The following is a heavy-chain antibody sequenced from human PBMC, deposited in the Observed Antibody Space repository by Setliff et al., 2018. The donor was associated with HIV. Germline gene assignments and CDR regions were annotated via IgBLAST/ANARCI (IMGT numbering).Heavy chain of an antibody. D-gene: IGHD6-19*01. CDR2: LSGSGTST. Sequence: GESLRLSCAASGFTFSSHAMTWVRQAPGKGLEWVSSLSGSGTSTYYADSVKGRFTISRDNSKNTLYLQMNSLRVEDTALYYCARLRYSSGYFIDYWGQGTLVTVS. CDR1: GFTFSSHA. V-gene: IGHV3-23*01. J-gene: IGHJ4*02. CDR3: ARLRYSSGYFIDY.